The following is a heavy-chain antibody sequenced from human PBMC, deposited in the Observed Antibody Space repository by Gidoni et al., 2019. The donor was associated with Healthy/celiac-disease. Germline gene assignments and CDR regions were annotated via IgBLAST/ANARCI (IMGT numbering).Heavy chain of an antibody. CDR1: GSTFDDYA. CDR2: ISWNSGSI. Sequence: EVQLVESGGGLVQPGRSLRLSCAASGSTFDDYAMHWVRQAPGKGLEWVSGISWNSGSIGYADSVKGRFTISRDNAKNSLYLQMNSLRAEDTALYYCAKDSAYYDFWSGYRVFDYWGQGTLVTVSS. J-gene: IGHJ4*02. CDR3: AKDSAYYDFWSGYRVFDY. D-gene: IGHD3-3*01. V-gene: IGHV3-9*01.